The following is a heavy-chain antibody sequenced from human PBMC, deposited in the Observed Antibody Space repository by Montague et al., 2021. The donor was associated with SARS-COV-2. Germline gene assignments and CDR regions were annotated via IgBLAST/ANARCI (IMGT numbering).Heavy chain of an antibody. V-gene: IGHV3-23*03. Sequence: SLRLSCAASGFTFRSYAMSWVRQAPGKGQEWVSVIFSGGSSTYYVDSVKGRFTISRGDSKNTLFLQMNSLRAEDTAVYYRAKAGDQGNYYGLDAWGQGTTVTVSS. D-gene: IGHD4-17*01. CDR1: GFTFRSYA. CDR2: IFSGGSST. CDR3: AKAGDQGNYYGLDA. J-gene: IGHJ6*02.